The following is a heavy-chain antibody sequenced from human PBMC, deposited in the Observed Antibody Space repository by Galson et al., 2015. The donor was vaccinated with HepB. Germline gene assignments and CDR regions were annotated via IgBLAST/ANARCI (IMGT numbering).Heavy chain of an antibody. CDR1: GFTFSGYG. D-gene: IGHD1-26*01. CDR2: IWFDGSNK. CDR3: ARVGSGSYGILDY. Sequence: SLRLSCAASGFTFSGYGMHWVRQAPGKGLEWVAVIWFDGSNKYYADSVKGRFTISRDDSKNTLYLQMNSLSVEDTAVYYCARVGSGSYGILDYWGQGTLVTVSS. V-gene: IGHV3-33*01. J-gene: IGHJ4*02.